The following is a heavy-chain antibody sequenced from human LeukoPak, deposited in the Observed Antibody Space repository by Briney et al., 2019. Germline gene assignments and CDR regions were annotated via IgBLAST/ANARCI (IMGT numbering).Heavy chain of an antibody. D-gene: IGHD2-2*01. J-gene: IGHJ5*02. CDR3: ARRDGYCSSSSCYFARFDP. CDR2: IYYSGRT. CDR1: GGSINSYY. Sequence: PSETLSLTCTVPGGSINSYYWSWIRQPPGKGLECIADIYYSGRTNYNPSLKSRVTVSVDTSKNQFSLKLSSVTAADTAVYHCARRDGYCSSSSCYFARFDPWGQGTLVIVSS. V-gene: IGHV4-59*08.